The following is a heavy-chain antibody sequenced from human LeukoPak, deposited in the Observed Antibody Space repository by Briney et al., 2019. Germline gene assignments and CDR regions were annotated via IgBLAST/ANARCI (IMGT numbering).Heavy chain of an antibody. J-gene: IGHJ4*02. V-gene: IGHV3-11*04. CDR2: ISGSGTTV. CDR3: ARVQRWPTCFDY. D-gene: IGHD6-19*01. CDR1: GFTFSDYY. Sequence: GGSLRLSCAASGFTFSDYYMSWIRQAPGKGLEWVSYISGSGTTVYYADSVKGRFTISRDNANISLYLQMNSLRAEDTAMYYCARVQRWPTCFDYWGQRTLVTVSS.